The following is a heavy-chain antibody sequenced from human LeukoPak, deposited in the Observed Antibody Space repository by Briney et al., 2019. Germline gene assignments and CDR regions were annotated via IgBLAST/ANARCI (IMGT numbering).Heavy chain of an antibody. CDR1: GGSFSGYL. Sequence: PSETLSLTCSVSGGSFSGYLWSWIRQPPGKGLEWIGYISHSGDTNYAPSLNSRVTISLDTSKNQFSLTLSSVCAADTAVYYCARSHGLYWGQGTLVTVSS. CDR3: ARSHGLY. V-gene: IGHV4-59*01. CDR2: ISHSGDT. J-gene: IGHJ4*02.